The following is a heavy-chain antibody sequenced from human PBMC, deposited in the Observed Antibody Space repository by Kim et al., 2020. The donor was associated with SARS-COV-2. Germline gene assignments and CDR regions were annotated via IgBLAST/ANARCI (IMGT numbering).Heavy chain of an antibody. J-gene: IGHJ4*02. Sequence: GGSLRLSCAASGFTFSSYAMSWVRQAPGKGLEWVSAISSSGASPYYADSMEGRFTISRDNSKNTLYLQMNSLSAEDTAIYYCAKHYSSGTYYNYFDYWGQGTLVTVSS. CDR2: ISSSGASP. CDR1: GFTFSSYA. V-gene: IGHV3-23*01. CDR3: AKHYSSGTYYNYFDY. D-gene: IGHD3-10*01.